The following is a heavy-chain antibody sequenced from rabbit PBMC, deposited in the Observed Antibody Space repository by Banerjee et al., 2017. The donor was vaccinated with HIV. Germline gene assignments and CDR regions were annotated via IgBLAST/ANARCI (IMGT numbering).Heavy chain of an antibody. V-gene: IGHV1S40*01. CDR1: RFSFSSSYY. CDR2: IYAGSSVST. CDR3: ARDGSGWGANFNL. D-gene: IGHD4-1*01. J-gene: IGHJ4*01. Sequence: QSLEESRGDLVKPGASLTLTCTASRFSFSSSYYMCWVRQAPGKGLEWIACIYAGSSVSTYYASWAKGRFTIVILWSTTVTLQMTMLTAADTFTYFCARDGSGWGANFNLWGQGTLVTVS.